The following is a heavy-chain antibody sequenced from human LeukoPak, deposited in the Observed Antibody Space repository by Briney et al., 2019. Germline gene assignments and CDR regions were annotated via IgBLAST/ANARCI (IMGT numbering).Heavy chain of an antibody. CDR3: ARDRKGIAARHFDY. D-gene: IGHD6-6*01. J-gene: IGHJ4*02. CDR2: IKQDGSEK. Sequence: PGGSLRLSCAASGFTFSSYWMSSVRQAPGKGLEWVANIKQDGSEKYYVDSVKGRFTISRDNAKNSLYLQMNSLRAEDTAVYYCARDRKGIAARHFDYWGQGTLVTVSS. V-gene: IGHV3-7*01. CDR1: GFTFSSYW.